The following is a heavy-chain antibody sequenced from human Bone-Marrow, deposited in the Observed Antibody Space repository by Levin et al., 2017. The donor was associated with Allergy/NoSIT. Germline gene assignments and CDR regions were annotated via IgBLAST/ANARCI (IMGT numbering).Heavy chain of an antibody. Sequence: GGSLRLSCAASGFTFSSYSMNWVRQAPGKGLEWVSYISSSSSTIYYADSVKGRFTISRDNAKNSLYLQMNSLRDEDTAVYYCARDLYPRKRRDGYNLDYWGQGTLVTVSS. CDR1: GFTFSSYS. CDR2: ISSSSSTI. D-gene: IGHD5-24*01. J-gene: IGHJ4*02. CDR3: ARDLYPRKRRDGYNLDY. V-gene: IGHV3-48*02.